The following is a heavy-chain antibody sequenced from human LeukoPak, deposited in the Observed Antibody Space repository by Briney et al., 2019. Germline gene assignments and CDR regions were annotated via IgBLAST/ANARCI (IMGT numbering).Heavy chain of an antibody. CDR2: ISGSGGST. D-gene: IGHD1-26*01. V-gene: IGHV3-23*01. CDR3: AKDAVVGATSSNYDY. Sequence: GGTLRLSCAASGFTFSSYGMSWVRQAPGKGLEWVSAISGSGGSTYYADSVKGRFTISRDNSKNTLYLQMNSLRAEDTAVYYCAKDAVVGATSSNYDYWGQGTLVTVSS. J-gene: IGHJ4*02. CDR1: GFTFSSYG.